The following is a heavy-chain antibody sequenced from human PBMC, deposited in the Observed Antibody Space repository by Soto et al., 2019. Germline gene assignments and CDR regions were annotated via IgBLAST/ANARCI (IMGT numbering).Heavy chain of an antibody. J-gene: IGHJ3*02. D-gene: IGHD5-12*01. V-gene: IGHV3-23*01. Sequence: GGSLRLSCAASGFTFSSYAMGWVRQAPWKGLEWVSAISGSGGSTYYADSVKGRFTISRDNSKNTLYLQMNSLRAEDTAVYYCAKDVSRARSLADAFDIWGQGTMVTVSS. CDR1: GFTFSSYA. CDR3: AKDVSRARSLADAFDI. CDR2: ISGSGGST.